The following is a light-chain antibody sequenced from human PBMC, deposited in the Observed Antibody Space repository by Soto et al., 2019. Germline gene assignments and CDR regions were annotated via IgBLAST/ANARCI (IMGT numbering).Light chain of an antibody. CDR3: AAWDDSLNGPV. CDR1: SSNIGSNT. Sequence: LTQPPSASGTPGQRVTISCSGSSSNIGSNTVNWYQQLPGTAPKLLIYSNNQWPSGVPDRFSGSKSGTSASLAISGLQSEDEADYYCAAWDDSLNGPVFGGGTKLTVL. CDR2: SNN. J-gene: IGLJ2*01. V-gene: IGLV1-44*01.